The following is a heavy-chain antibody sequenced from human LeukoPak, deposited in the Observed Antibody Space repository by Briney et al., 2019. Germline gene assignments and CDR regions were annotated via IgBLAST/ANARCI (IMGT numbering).Heavy chain of an antibody. V-gene: IGHV4-4*02. CDR1: GDSISSSNW. Sequence: PSGTLSLTCVVSGDSISSSNWWNWVRQPPGKGLEWIGSIYYSGSTYYNPSLKSRLTISVDTSKNQFSLKLSSVTAADTAVYYCARLNPRGAADDYWGQGTLVTVSS. D-gene: IGHD6-13*01. J-gene: IGHJ4*02. CDR3: ARLNPRGAADDY. CDR2: IYYSGST.